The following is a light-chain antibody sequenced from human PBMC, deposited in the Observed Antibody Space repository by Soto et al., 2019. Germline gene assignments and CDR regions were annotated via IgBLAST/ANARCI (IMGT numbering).Light chain of an antibody. Sequence: QSALTQPASVSGSPGQSITISCTGTSSDVGSYNYVSWYQQHPGKAPKLMICDVSNRPSGVSNRFSGSKSGNTASLTISGLQAEDEADYYCSSYTTNSTVVFGGGTKLTVL. J-gene: IGLJ2*01. V-gene: IGLV2-14*01. CDR2: DVS. CDR1: SSDVGSYNY. CDR3: SSYTTNSTVV.